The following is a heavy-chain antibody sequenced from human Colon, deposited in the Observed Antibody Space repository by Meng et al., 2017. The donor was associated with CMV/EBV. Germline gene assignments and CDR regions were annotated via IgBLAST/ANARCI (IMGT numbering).Heavy chain of an antibody. J-gene: IGHJ6*02. CDR3: ARDQYTAMVKDGMDV. Sequence: GGSLRLSCTASGFTFSNYAMSWVRQAPGKGLEWVASISSSSSYIYYADSLKGRFTISRDDARNSLFLQMNSLSVEDTAVYYCARDQYTAMVKDGMDVWGQGTTVTVS. CDR2: ISSSSSYI. CDR1: GFTFSNYA. V-gene: IGHV3-21*01. D-gene: IGHD5-18*01.